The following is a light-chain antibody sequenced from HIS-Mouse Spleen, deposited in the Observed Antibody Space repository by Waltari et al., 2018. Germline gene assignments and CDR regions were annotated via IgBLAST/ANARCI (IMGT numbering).Light chain of an antibody. CDR1: ALPKQY. CDR2: KDS. CDR3: QSADSSGTYVV. Sequence: SYELTQPPSVSVSPGQTARITCSGDALPKQYADWYQQKPGQAPVLVIYKDSERPSGIPERFSGSSSETTVTLTISGVQAEDEADYYCQSADSSGTYVVFGGGTKLTVL. J-gene: IGLJ2*01. V-gene: IGLV3-25*03.